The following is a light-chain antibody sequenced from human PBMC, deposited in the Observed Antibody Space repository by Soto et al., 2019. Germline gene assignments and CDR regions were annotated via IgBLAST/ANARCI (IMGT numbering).Light chain of an antibody. J-gene: IGKJ4*01. V-gene: IGKV1-27*01. CDR3: QRYNSAPYT. CDR2: AAS. CDR1: QDISNY. Sequence: DIQMTQSPSSLSASVGDRVTITCRASQDISNYLAWYQQKAGKVPKILIYAASTLQSGVPSRFSGSGSGTDFNLTISSLQPEDAATFYCQRYNSAPYTFGGGTKVEIK.